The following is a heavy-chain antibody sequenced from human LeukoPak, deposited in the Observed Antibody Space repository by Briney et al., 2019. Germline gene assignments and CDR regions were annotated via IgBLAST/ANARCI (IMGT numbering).Heavy chain of an antibody. J-gene: IGHJ4*02. CDR2: ISSSSSYI. CDR1: GFTFSTYS. D-gene: IGHD3-22*01. V-gene: IGHV3-21*01. Sequence: GGSLRLSCAASGFTFSTYSMNWVRQAPGKGLEWVSSISSSSSYIYYADSVKGRFTISRDNAKNSLYLQMNSLRAEDTAVYYCARSEGDYYDSSGYYYPRYYFDYWGQGTLVTVSS. CDR3: ARSEGDYYDSSGYYYPRYYFDY.